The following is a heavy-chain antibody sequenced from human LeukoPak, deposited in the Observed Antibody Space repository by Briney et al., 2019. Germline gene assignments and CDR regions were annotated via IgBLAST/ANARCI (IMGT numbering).Heavy chain of an antibody. J-gene: IGHJ6*02. CDR2: ISYDGVNK. V-gene: IGHV3-30*18. D-gene: IGHD1-1*01. CDR3: AKLRELVTYYYYYGLDV. CDR1: GFTFSNYG. Sequence: QAGGSLRLSCAASGFTFSNYGMHWVRQAPGKGLEWVALISYDGVNKYYADSVKGRFTISRDNSKNTLYLRMNSLRVEDTALYYCAKLRELVTYYYYYGLDVWGQGTTVTVSS.